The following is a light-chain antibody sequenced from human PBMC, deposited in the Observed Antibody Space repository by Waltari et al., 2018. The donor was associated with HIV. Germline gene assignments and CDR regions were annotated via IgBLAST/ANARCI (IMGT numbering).Light chain of an antibody. Sequence: PVVTQSSSASASLGASVRLTCPLSSGHSSFAIAWPQQLPEKGPHFLLKVDSDGSHIRGDGIPDRFSGSSSGTERYLTISNLQSDDEADYYCQTWGAGAVVFGGGTRLTVL. J-gene: IGLJ2*01. CDR2: VDSDGSH. CDR3: QTWGAGAVV. CDR1: SGHSSFA. V-gene: IGLV4-69*01.